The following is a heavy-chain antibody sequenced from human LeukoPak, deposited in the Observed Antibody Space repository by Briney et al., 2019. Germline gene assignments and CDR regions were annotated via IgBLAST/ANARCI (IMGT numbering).Heavy chain of an antibody. J-gene: IGHJ6*02. CDR2: MYYSGST. CDR1: GGSISSYY. V-gene: IGHV4-59*01. Sequence: SESLSLTCTVSGGSISSYYWSWIRQPPRKGLEWIGYMYYSGSTNYNPSLKSRVTISVDTSKNQFSLKLRSVTAADTAVYYCAKEREYCSSGSCHYDLDVWGQGTTVTVSS. CDR3: AKEREYCSSGSCHYDLDV. D-gene: IGHD2-15*01.